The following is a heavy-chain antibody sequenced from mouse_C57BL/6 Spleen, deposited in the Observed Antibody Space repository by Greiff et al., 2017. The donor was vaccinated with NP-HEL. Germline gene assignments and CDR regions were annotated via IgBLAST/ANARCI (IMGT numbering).Heavy chain of an antibody. J-gene: IGHJ2*01. CDR2: IRNKANGYTT. CDR3: ARFPHYYGSSFDY. CDR1: GFTFTDYY. V-gene: IGHV7-3*01. Sequence: EVKLVESGRGLVQPGGSLSLSCAASGFTFTDYYMSWVRQPPGKALEWLGFIRNKANGYTTEYSASVKGRFTISRDNSQSILYLQMNALRAEDSATYYCARFPHYYGSSFDYWGQGTTLTVSS. D-gene: IGHD1-1*01.